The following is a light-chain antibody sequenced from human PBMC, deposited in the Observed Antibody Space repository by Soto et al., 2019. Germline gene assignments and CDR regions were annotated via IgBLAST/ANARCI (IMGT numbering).Light chain of an antibody. V-gene: IGLV3-1*01. CDR3: QAWVSKTAV. J-gene: IGLJ3*02. CDR2: QDN. Sequence: SYELTQPPSVSVSPGQTASITCTGDKLGDKYACWYQQRPGQSPVLVIYQDNKRPSGIPERFSGSNSGNTATLTISGTQAVDEADYFCQAWVSKTAVFGGGTKLTVL. CDR1: KLGDKY.